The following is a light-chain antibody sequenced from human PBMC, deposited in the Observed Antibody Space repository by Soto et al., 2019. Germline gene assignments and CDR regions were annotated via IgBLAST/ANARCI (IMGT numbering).Light chain of an antibody. CDR2: SND. CDR1: GSNVGSNT. V-gene: IGLV1-44*01. CDR3: ATWDDSLNGWV. J-gene: IGLJ3*02. Sequence: QSVLTQPPSASGTPGQRVTISCSGSGSNVGSNTVNWFQQFPGTAPKLVIYSNDQRPSGVPDRFSGSKSGISASLAISGLHSEDEADYYCATWDDSLNGWVFGGGTKVTV.